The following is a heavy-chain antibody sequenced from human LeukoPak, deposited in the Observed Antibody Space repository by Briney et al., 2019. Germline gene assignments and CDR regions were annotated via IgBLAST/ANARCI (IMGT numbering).Heavy chain of an antibody. Sequence: GESLQISCQGSGYSFTSYWIGWVRPMPGKGLEWMGIIYPGDSDTRYSPSFQGQVTISADKSISTAYLQWSSLKASDTAMYYCARHKSSSWHPKGGYFDYWGQGTLVTVSS. CDR3: ARHKSSSWHPKGGYFDY. CDR2: IYPGDSDT. J-gene: IGHJ4*02. D-gene: IGHD6-13*01. CDR1: GYSFTSYW. V-gene: IGHV5-51*01.